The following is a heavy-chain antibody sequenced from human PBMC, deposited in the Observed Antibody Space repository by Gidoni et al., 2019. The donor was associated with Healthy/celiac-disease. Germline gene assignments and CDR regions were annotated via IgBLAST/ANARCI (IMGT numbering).Heavy chain of an antibody. Sequence: QVQLVQSGAEVKKPGASVKVSCKASGYTFTSYAMHWVRQAPGQRLEWMGWINAGNGNTKYSQKFQGRVPITRDTSASTAYMELSSLRSEDTAVYYCARDLNGVRNWFDPWGQGTLVTVSS. J-gene: IGHJ5*02. D-gene: IGHD2-8*01. CDR3: ARDLNGVRNWFDP. CDR2: INAGNGNT. CDR1: GYTFTSYA. V-gene: IGHV1-3*01.